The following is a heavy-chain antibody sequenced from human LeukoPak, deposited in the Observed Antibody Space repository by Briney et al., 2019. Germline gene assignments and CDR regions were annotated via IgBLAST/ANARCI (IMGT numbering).Heavy chain of an antibody. V-gene: IGHV3-21*01. Sequence: GSLELSRAASGFTFSSYSMNWGRPAPGKGLEWVSSISSSSSYIYYADSVKGRFTISRDNAKNSLYLQMNSLRAEDTAVYYCARVFEIFGVVIPNIDYWGQGTLVTVSS. CDR1: GFTFSSYS. J-gene: IGHJ4*02. CDR3: ARVFEIFGVVIPNIDY. CDR2: ISSSSSYI. D-gene: IGHD3-3*01.